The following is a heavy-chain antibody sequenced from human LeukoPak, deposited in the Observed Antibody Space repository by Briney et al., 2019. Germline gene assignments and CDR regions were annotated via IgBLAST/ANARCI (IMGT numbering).Heavy chain of an antibody. V-gene: IGHV1-46*01. J-gene: IGHJ6*03. CDR3: ARDEMAATPGYYYMDV. Sequence: ASVKVSCKASGYTFTGYYMHWVRQAPGQGLEWMGIINPSGGSASYAQKFQGRVTMTRDMSTSTVYMELSSLRSEDTAVYYCARDEMAATPGYYYMDVWGKGTTVTVSS. CDR1: GYTFTGYY. CDR2: INPSGGSA. D-gene: IGHD5-24*01.